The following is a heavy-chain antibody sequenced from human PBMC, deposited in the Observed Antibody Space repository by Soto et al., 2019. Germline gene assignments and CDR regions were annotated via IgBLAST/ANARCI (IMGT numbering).Heavy chain of an antibody. CDR1: GYSFSNFY. J-gene: IGHJ4*01. D-gene: IGHD6-13*01. V-gene: IGHV1-2*02. CDR3: AKWGCGAGTCYSDS. CDR2: INPNTGYT. Sequence: ASVKVSCKTSGYSFSNFYIHWVRQAPGQGPEWMGWINPNTGYTKYAQKFQGRVAMTRDTSINTGYMELTRLRSDDTAVYYCAKWGCGAGTCYSDSWGHGXLFTVYS.